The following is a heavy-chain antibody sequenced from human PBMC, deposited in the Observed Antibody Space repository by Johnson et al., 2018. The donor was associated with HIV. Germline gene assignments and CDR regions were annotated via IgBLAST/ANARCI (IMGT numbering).Heavy chain of an antibody. CDR3: ATKGITVTTARAFDI. D-gene: IGHD4-11*01. J-gene: IGHJ3*02. CDR2: ISYDGSNK. V-gene: IGHV3-30*04. Sequence: QVQLVESGGGVVQPGRSLRLSCVVSGFTFSSYTMHWVRQAPGKGLEWVAVISYDGSNKYYADSVKGRFPISRDNSKNTLYLQMNSLRAEDTAVYYCATKGITVTTARAFDIWGRGTMVTVSS. CDR1: GFTFSSYT.